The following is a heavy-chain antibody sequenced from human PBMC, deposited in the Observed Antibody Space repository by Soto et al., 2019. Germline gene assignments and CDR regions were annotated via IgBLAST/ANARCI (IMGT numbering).Heavy chain of an antibody. V-gene: IGHV3-30-3*01. J-gene: IGHJ6*02. D-gene: IGHD5-18*01. CDR3: ARRDSYGGPNNCGMDG. CDR2: ISYDGNNI. Sequence: QVQLVESGGGVVQPGRSLRLSCAASGFTFSIHAMHWVRQAPGKGLEWVAVISYDGNNIVYADSVKGRFTISRDNSENTVSLQMNRLREEDTGVYYCARRDSYGGPNNCGMDGWGQGTTVTV. CDR1: GFTFSIHA.